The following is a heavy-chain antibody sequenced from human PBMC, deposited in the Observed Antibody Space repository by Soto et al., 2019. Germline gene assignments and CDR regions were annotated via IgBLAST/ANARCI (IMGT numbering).Heavy chain of an antibody. J-gene: IGHJ4*02. V-gene: IGHV4-34*01. CDR1: GGSFSGYY. CDR3: ARLYSSSWYYFDY. D-gene: IGHD6-13*01. CDR2: INHSGST. Sequence: SETLSLTCAVYGGSFSGYYWIWIRQPPGKGLEWIGEINHSGSTNYNPSLKSRVTISVDTSKNQFSLRLSSVTAADTAVYYCARLYSSSWYYFDYWGQGTLVTVSS.